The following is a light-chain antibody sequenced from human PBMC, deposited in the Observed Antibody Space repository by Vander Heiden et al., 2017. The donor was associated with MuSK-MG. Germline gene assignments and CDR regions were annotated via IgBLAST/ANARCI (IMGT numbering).Light chain of an antibody. Sequence: EIGLPQSSGTLSLSPGERATLSCRASQSVSSSYLAWYQQKPGQAPRLLIYGASSRATGIPDRFSGSGSGTDFTLTISRLEPEDFAVYYCQQYGSSQITFGQGTRLEIK. CDR1: QSVSSSY. J-gene: IGKJ5*01. V-gene: IGKV3-20*01. CDR3: QQYGSSQIT. CDR2: GAS.